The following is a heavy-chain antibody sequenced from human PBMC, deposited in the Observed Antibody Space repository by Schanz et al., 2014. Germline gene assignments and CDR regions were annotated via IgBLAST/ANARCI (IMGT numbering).Heavy chain of an antibody. V-gene: IGHV1-69*02. CDR3: ARIIDGDYLY. J-gene: IGHJ4*02. Sequence: QVQLVQSGAEVKKPGSSVKVSCKASGGTFSSFIISWVRQAPGQGFEWVGSIIPPLRQTRYAQKFKERVIITADTSTTTVYMDLASLTSDDTAVYFCARIIDGDYLYWGQGTLVTVSS. CDR1: GGTFSSFI. D-gene: IGHD4-17*01. CDR2: IIPPLRQT.